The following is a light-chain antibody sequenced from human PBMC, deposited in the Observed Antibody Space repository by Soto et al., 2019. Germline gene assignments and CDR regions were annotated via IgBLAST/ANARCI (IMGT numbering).Light chain of an antibody. Sequence: DIQMTQSPSSLSTSVGDRVTITCQASQDISNYLNWYQQKPGKAPKLLIYGASNLETGVPSRFGGSGSGTEFTFSISSLQPDDIATYYCQQYDSVPYTFGQGTKLEIK. J-gene: IGKJ2*01. V-gene: IGKV1-33*01. CDR1: QDISNY. CDR2: GAS. CDR3: QQYDSVPYT.